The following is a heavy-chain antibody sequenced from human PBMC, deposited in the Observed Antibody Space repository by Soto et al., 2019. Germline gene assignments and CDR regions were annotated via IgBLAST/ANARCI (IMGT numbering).Heavy chain of an antibody. Sequence: GGSLRLSCAASGFTFSSHGMHWVRQAPGKGLERVAVISYDGSNKYYADSVKGRFTISRDNSQNTLYLQMNSLRAEDTDVYYCSISRGILTGELGYSYGYAHDYWGQGTLVTVSS. CDR1: GFTFSSHG. V-gene: IGHV3-30*03. CDR2: ISYDGSNK. D-gene: IGHD5-18*01. CDR3: SISRGILTGELGYSYGYAHDY. J-gene: IGHJ4*02.